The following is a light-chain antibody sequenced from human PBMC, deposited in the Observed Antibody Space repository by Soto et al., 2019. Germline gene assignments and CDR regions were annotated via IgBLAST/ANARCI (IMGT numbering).Light chain of an antibody. CDR3: HQYGSPRRT. CDR1: QSVSSSY. Sequence: EVVLKQSPGTLSLSPGARATLSCRASQSVSSSYLAWYQQKPGQAPRLVIYGAASRATGIPDRFSGSGSGTDFTLTISRLEPEDFAVYYWHQYGSPRRTFGQGTKVEIK. J-gene: IGKJ1*01. CDR2: GAA. V-gene: IGKV3-20*01.